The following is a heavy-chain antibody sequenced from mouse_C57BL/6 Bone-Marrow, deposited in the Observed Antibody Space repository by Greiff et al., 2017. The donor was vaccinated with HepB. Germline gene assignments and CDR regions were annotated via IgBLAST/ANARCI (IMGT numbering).Heavy chain of an antibody. J-gene: IGHJ2*01. CDR3: APYDYDGGY. Sequence: QVQLQQSGPELVKPGASVKISCKASGYAFSSSWMNWVKQRPGKGLEWIGRIYPGDGDTNYNGKFKGKATLTADKSSSTAYMQLSSLTSEDSAVYFCAPYDYDGGYWGQGTTLTVSS. V-gene: IGHV1-82*01. CDR2: IYPGDGDT. D-gene: IGHD2-4*01. CDR1: GYAFSSSW.